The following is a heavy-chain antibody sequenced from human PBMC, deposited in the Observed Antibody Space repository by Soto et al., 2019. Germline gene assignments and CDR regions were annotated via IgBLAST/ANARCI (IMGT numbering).Heavy chain of an antibody. V-gene: IGHV4-4*07. CDR2: IYASGHT. J-gene: IGHJ3*02. Sequence: QVQLQESGPGLVKPSETLSLTCTVSGGAISAFYWNWVRQSAGKGLEWIGRIYASGHTIYNPSLESRVTMSVDTSKHQFSLRLNSVTAADTAFYYCARSPSTSTIGTLDIWGQGTMVTVSS. D-gene: IGHD3-3*02. CDR3: ARSPSTSTIGTLDI. CDR1: GGAISAFY.